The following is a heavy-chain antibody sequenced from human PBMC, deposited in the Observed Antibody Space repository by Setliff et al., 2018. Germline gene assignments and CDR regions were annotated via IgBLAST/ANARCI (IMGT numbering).Heavy chain of an antibody. CDR2: LSGDGGTT. Sequence: GGSLRLSCAASGINIGDYAMSWVRQAPGEGLEWVSSLSGDGGTTNYADSVKGRFIISRDKGENTLYLQMTSLRAEDTAVYYCAKPQVELRWGFESWGQGTPVTVSS. CDR1: GINIGDYA. CDR3: AKPQVELRWGFES. V-gene: IGHV3-23*01. J-gene: IGHJ4*02. D-gene: IGHD1-7*01.